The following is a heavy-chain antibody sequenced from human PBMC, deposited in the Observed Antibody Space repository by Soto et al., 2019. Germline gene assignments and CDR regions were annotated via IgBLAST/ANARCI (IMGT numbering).Heavy chain of an antibody. V-gene: IGHV3-21*01. CDR1: GFTFSSYS. Sequence: EVQLVESGGGLVKPGGSLRLSCAASGFTFSSYSMNWVRQAPGKGLEWVSSISSSSSYIYYADSVKGRFTISRDNAKNSLCLQMNSLRAEDTAVYYCARDLYSSSARYFDYWCQGTLVTVSS. D-gene: IGHD6-6*01. CDR3: ARDLYSSSARYFDY. J-gene: IGHJ4*02. CDR2: ISSSSSYI.